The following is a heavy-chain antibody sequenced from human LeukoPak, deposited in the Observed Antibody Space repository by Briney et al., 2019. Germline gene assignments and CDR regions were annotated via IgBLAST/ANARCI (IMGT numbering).Heavy chain of an antibody. CDR3: AKETQIVGALGDYYYGMDV. CDR1: GFTFSSYG. CDR2: ISYDGSNK. D-gene: IGHD1-26*01. J-gene: IGHJ6*02. Sequence: TGGSLRLSCAASGFTFSSYGMHWVRQAPGKGLEWVAVISYDGSNKYYADSVKGRFTISRDNSKNTLYLQMNSLRAEDTAVYYCAKETQIVGALGDYYYGMDVWGQGTTVTVSS. V-gene: IGHV3-30*18.